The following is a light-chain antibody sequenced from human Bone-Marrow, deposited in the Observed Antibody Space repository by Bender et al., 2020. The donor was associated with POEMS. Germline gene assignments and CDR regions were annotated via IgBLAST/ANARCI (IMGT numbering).Light chain of an antibody. CDR3: LSGDEDNYV. V-gene: IGLV3-22*01. CDR1: VLGGNY. J-gene: IGLJ1*01. Sequence: SYEPTQLPSVLVVPGQTAQVTCPGDVLGGNYCYRLHPKPGQAPELVIYEDRERYPGIPERFSGSTSGNTTTLTISRVLTEDEADYYCLSGDEDNYVFGTGTKVTVL. CDR2: EDR.